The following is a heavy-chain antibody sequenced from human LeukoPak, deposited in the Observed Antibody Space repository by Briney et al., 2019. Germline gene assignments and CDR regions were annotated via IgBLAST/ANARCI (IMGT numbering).Heavy chain of an antibody. CDR1: GGTFSSYA. CDR3: ARGGDYGDYVGYYYGMDV. Sequence: SVKVSCKASGGTFSSYAVSWVRQAPGQGLEWMGGIIPIFGTANYAQKFQGRVTITADESTSTAYMELSSLRSEDTAVYYCARGGDYGDYVGYYYGMDVWGQGTTVTVSS. CDR2: IIPIFGTA. J-gene: IGHJ6*02. D-gene: IGHD4-17*01. V-gene: IGHV1-69*13.